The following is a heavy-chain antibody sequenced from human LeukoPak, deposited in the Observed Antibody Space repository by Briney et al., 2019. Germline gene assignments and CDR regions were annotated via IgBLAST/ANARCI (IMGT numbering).Heavy chain of an antibody. J-gene: IGHJ4*02. Sequence: PGGSLRLSCAASGFTFSSYGMSWVRQAPGKGLEWVSAISGSGGSTYYADSVKGRFTISRDNSKNTLYLQMNSLKTEDTAVYYCTRSSSWSFDYWGQGTLVTVSS. CDR1: GFTFSSYG. CDR2: ISGSGGST. V-gene: IGHV3-23*01. CDR3: TRSSSWSFDY. D-gene: IGHD6-13*01.